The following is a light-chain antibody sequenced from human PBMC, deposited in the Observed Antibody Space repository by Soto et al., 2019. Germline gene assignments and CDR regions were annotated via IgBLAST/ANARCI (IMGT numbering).Light chain of an antibody. CDR3: HQYNTYST. CDR1: QSISDW. J-gene: IGKJ1*01. Sequence: DIQMTQSPSTLSASVGDRVIIICRASQSISDWLAWYQQKPGKAPKLLIYKASILESGVPSRFSGSGSGTEFTLTISSLQPDDFANYFCHQYNTYSTFGQGTKVDIK. V-gene: IGKV1-5*03. CDR2: KAS.